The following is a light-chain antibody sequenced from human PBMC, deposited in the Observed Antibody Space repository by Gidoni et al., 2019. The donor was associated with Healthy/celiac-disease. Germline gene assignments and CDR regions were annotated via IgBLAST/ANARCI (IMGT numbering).Light chain of an antibody. CDR3: QQYGSSPDT. V-gene: IGKV3-20*01. Sequence: EIVLTQFPGTLSLSPGERATLSCRASQSVSSNYLAWYQQKPGQAPRLLIYGASSRATGIPDRISGSGSGTDFTLTISRLEPEDFAVYYCQQYGSSPDTFXXXTKVEIK. J-gene: IGKJ1*01. CDR2: GAS. CDR1: QSVSSNY.